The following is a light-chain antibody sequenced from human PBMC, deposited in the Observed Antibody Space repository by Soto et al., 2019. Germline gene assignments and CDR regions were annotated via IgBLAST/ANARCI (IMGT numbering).Light chain of an antibody. CDR2: DAS. Sequence: EIVLTQSPATLSLSPGETATLSCRASQSVSSSLAWYQQKPGQTPRLLIYDASNGATGIPATFSGSGSGTDFTLTVSSLEPEDFAVYYCQQRSSWPLTFGGGTKVEIQ. V-gene: IGKV3-11*01. CDR3: QQRSSWPLT. CDR1: QSVSSS. J-gene: IGKJ4*01.